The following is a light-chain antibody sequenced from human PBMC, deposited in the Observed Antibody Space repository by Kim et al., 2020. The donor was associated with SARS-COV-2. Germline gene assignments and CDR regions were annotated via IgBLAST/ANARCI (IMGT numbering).Light chain of an antibody. V-gene: IGLV1-40*01. Sequence: QRVTITGTGSSAKIGAGNDVTWYQKLPGPAPKFLIYGNSNRPSGVPDRFSGSKSGTAASLAIPGLQAEDEADYYCQSYDSSLSGSVFGGGTQLTVL. CDR1: SAKIGAGND. J-gene: IGLJ2*01. CDR3: QSYDSSLSGSV. CDR2: GNS.